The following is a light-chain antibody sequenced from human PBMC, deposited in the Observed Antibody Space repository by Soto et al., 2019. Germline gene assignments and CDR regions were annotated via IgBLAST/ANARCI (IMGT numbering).Light chain of an antibody. CDR3: RSYTTSSTWV. CDR2: EVS. CDR1: SSDVGGYNY. V-gene: IGLV2-14*01. Sequence: QSALTQPASVSGSPGQSITISCTGTSSDVGGYNYVSWYQQHPGKAPKLMIYEVSNRPSGVSNRFSGSKSGNTASLTISGLRAEDEADYYCRSYTTSSTWVFGGGTQLTVL. J-gene: IGLJ3*02.